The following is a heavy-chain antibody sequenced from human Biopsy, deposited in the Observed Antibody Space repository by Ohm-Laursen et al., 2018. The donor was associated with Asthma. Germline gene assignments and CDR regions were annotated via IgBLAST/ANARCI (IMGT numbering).Heavy chain of an antibody. CDR3: VRHQYSSSWSTFDY. D-gene: IGHD3-22*01. J-gene: IGHJ4*02. CDR2: MYHSGSP. CDR1: GGSITSSSYY. Sequence: GTLSLTCTVSGGSITSSSYYWGWIRQPPGKGMEWIGSMYHSGSPYYHPSLKSRSTISVDTSKNQLSLKMSSVTAADTAVYFCVRHQYSSSWSTFDYWGQGALVTVSS. V-gene: IGHV4-39*01.